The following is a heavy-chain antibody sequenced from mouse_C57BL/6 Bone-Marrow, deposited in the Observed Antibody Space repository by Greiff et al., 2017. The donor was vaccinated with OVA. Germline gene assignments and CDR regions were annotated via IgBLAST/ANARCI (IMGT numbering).Heavy chain of an antibody. CDR2: IRNKANNHAT. V-gene: IGHV6-6*01. J-gene: IGHJ3*01. CDR1: GFTFSDAW. Sequence: EVKLQESGGGLVQPGGSMKLSCAASGFTFSDAWMDWVRQSPEKGLEWVAEIRNKANNHATYYAESVKGRFTISRDDSKSSVYLQMNSLRAEDTGIYYCTRPYYYGSMAWFAYWGQGTLVTVSA. CDR3: TRPYYYGSMAWFAY. D-gene: IGHD1-1*01.